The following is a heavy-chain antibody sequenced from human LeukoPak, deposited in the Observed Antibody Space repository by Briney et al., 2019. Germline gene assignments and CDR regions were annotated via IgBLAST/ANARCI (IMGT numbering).Heavy chain of an antibody. D-gene: IGHD3-16*02. V-gene: IGHV3-53*01. Sequence: GGSLRLSCAASGFTFSRNYMSWVRQAPGKGLEWVSVIYSGGSTYYADSVKGRFTISRDNSKNTLYLQTNSLRAEDTAVYYCARESDYVWGSYRSYYFDYWGQGTLVTVSS. J-gene: IGHJ4*02. CDR2: IYSGGST. CDR1: GFTFSRNY. CDR3: ARESDYVWGSYRSYYFDY.